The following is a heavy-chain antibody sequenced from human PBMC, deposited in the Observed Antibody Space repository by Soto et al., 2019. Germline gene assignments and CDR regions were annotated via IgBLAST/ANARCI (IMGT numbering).Heavy chain of an antibody. D-gene: IGHD5-18*01. CDR2: IYYSGST. V-gene: IGHV4-39*01. J-gene: IGHJ4*02. CDR3: ARRILGKSYSYGAYYFDY. Sequence: KPSETLSLTCTVSGGSISSSSYYWGWIRQPPGKGLEWIGSIYYSGSTYYNPSLKSRVTISVDTSKNQFSLKLGSVTAADTAVYYCARRILGKSYSYGAYYFDYWGQGTLVTVSS. CDR1: GGSISSSSYY.